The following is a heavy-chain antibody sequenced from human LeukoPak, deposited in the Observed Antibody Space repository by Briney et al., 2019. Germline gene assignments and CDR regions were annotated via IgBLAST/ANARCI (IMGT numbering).Heavy chain of an antibody. D-gene: IGHD2/OR15-2a*01. CDR2: IKPSSGDT. V-gene: IGHV1-2*02. CDR1: GYTFTGDQ. Sequence: ASVKVSCRASGYTFTGDQIYWLRQAPGQGLEWVGWIKPSSGDTLYEQKFQGRVTMTRDKSISSAYMELSSLRSDDTAVYYCAKKSACFLKAWGRGTLFTVS. CDR3: AKKSACFLKA. J-gene: IGHJ5*02.